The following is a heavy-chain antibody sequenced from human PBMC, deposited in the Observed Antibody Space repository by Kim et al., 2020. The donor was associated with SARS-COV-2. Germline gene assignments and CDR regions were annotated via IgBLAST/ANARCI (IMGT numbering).Heavy chain of an antibody. Sequence: GGSLRLSCGASGFNLNGYGMHWVRQAPGKGLEWVALMWSDGSHQEYADSAKGRFTISRDESKNTLFLQMNSLRDEDTALYYCARDGYSNPFDYHAMDVWGHGTKVTVSS. V-gene: IGHV3-33*02. D-gene: IGHD5-12*01. CDR2: MWSDGSHQ. CDR1: GFNLNGYG. J-gene: IGHJ6*02. CDR3: ARDGYSNPFDYHAMDV.